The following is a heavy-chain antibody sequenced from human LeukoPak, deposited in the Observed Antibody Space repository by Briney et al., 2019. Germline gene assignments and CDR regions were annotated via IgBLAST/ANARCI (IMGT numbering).Heavy chain of an antibody. J-gene: IGHJ4*02. CDR2: INHSGST. CDR3: ARDPYYYDSSGPPSGFDY. Sequence: PSETLSLTCAVYGGSFSGYYWSWIRQPPGKGLEWIGEINHSGSTNYNPSLKSRVTISVDTSKNQFSLKLSSVTAADTAVYYCARDPYYYDSSGPPSGFDYWGQGTLVTVSS. D-gene: IGHD3-22*01. CDR1: GGSFSGYY. V-gene: IGHV4-34*01.